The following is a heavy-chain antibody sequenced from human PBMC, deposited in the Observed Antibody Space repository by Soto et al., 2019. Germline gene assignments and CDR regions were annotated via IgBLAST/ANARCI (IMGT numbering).Heavy chain of an antibody. CDR3: AKDFLGGSYTPGSGAFDI. D-gene: IGHD1-26*01. Sequence: PGGSLRLSCAASGFTFSSYAMSWVRQAPGKGLEWVSAISGSGGSTYYADSVKGRFTISRDNSKNTLYLQMNSLRAEDTAVYYCAKDFLGGSYTPGSGAFDIWGQGTMVPVSS. V-gene: IGHV3-23*01. CDR2: ISGSGGST. J-gene: IGHJ3*02. CDR1: GFTFSSYA.